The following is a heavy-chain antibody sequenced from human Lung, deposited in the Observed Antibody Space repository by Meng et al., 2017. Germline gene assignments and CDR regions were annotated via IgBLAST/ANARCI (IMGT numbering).Heavy chain of an antibody. V-gene: IGHV4-34*01. Sequence: QGERHKVGEVLLRPSETLSLACVVSGGSVSDYYWSWIRQPPGKGLEWIGEINHSGSTNYNPSLESRATISVDTSQNNLSLKLSSVTAADSAVYYCARGPTTMAHDFDYWGQGTLVTVSS. CDR3: ARGPTTMAHDFDY. J-gene: IGHJ4*02. D-gene: IGHD4-11*01. CDR2: INHSGST. CDR1: GGSVSDYY.